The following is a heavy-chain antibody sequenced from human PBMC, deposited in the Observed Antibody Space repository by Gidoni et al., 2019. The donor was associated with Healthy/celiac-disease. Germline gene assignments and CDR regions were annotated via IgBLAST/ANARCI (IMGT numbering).Heavy chain of an antibody. D-gene: IGHD2-15*01. CDR2: ISGSGDTT. V-gene: IGHV3-23*01. CDR3: AKGGGYCSGGSCYSFYFDY. J-gene: IGHJ4*02. Sequence: STISGSGDTTYDADSVKGRFTIARDNSKRTLYRQMNSLTAEETALYYCAKGGGYCSGGSCYSFYFDYWGQGTPVTVSS.